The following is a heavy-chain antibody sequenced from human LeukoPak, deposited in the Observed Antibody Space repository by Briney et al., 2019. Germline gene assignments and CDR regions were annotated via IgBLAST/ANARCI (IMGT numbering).Heavy chain of an antibody. CDR3: ARDKPKSGYDYYYYGMDV. V-gene: IGHV1-18*01. J-gene: IGHJ6*02. CDR1: GYTFTIYG. CDR2: ISAYNGNT. D-gene: IGHD3-3*01. Sequence: ASVKVSCKASGYTFTIYGISWVRQAPGQGLEWMGWISAYNGNTNYAQKLQGRVTMTTDTSTSTAYMELRSLRSDDTAVYYCARDKPKSGYDYYYYGMDVWGQGTTVTVSS.